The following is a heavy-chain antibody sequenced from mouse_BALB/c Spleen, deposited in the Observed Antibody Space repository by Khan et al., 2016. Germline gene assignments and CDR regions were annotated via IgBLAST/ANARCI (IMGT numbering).Heavy chain of an antibody. CDR1: GFTFSTYG. CDR3: ARENYRYYFDY. D-gene: IGHD2-14*01. V-gene: IGHV5-6-3*01. CDR2: INSNGGST. Sequence: EVELVESGGGLVQPGGSLKLSCAASGFTFSTYGMSWVRQTPDKRLELVATINSNGGSTYYPDSVKGRFTISRDNAKNTLYLQMSSLKSEDTAMYYCARENYRYYFDYWDQGTTLTVSS. J-gene: IGHJ2*01.